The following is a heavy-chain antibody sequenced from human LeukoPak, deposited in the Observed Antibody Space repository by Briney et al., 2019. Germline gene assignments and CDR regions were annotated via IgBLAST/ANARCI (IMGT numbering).Heavy chain of an antibody. CDR3: ARRGLTTALYLV. CDR1: RGSFNKYY. D-gene: IGHD4-11*01. V-gene: IGHV4-34*01. CDR2: INRSGNT. J-gene: IGHJ4*01. Sequence: SETLSLTCGVSRGSFNKYYLAWIRQSPGKGLDWIGEINRSGNTNYNPSLKNRVTISVDTSKNQFSLNLSSVHAADTAVYFCARRGLTTALYLVWGHGTLVTVSS.